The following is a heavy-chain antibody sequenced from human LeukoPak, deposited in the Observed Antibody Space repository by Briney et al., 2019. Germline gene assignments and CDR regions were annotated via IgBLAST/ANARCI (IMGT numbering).Heavy chain of an antibody. J-gene: IGHJ4*02. V-gene: IGHV1-69*05. CDR1: GGASSSCA. Sequence: SSEQFFCKASGGASSSCAISWVRQAPGHGGEWMGWIMHIFGTANYAQKFQGRVTITTDESTSTAYMELSSLRSEDTAVYYCARVPGSYWGMEGYYFDYWGQGTLVTVSS. CDR3: ARVPGSYWGMEGYYFDY. D-gene: IGHD1-26*01. CDR2: IMHIFGTA.